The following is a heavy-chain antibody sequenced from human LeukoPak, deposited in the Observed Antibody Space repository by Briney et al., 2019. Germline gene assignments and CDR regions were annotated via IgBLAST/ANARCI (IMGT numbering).Heavy chain of an antibody. CDR2: IKQDGSEK. J-gene: IGHJ4*02. Sequence: GGSLRLSCAASGFTFSSYWMSWVRQAPGKGLEWVANIKQDGSEKYYVDSVKGRFTISRDNAKNSLYLQTNSLRAEDTAVYYCARVGDDYVWGSAYFDYWGQGTLVTVSS. D-gene: IGHD3-16*01. CDR1: GFTFSSYW. CDR3: ARVGDDYVWGSAYFDY. V-gene: IGHV3-7*01.